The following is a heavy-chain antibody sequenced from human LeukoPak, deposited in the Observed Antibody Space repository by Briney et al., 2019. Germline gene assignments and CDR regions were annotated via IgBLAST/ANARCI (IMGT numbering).Heavy chain of an antibody. D-gene: IGHD3-16*01. CDR1: GGSISGHY. CDR3: ARFGVDYDMDV. CDR2: IHYSGKA. V-gene: IGHV4-59*11. J-gene: IGHJ6*02. Sequence: PSETLSLTCTVSGGSISGHYWTWIRQPPGKGLEWIGQIHYSGKADYNPSLKTRIDISVDMSKNQMSLKVNFVTAADTAVSYCARFGVDYDMDVWGQGTAVTVS.